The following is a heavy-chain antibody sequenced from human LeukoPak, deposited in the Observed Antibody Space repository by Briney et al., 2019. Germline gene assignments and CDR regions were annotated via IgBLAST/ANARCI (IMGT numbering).Heavy chain of an antibody. CDR3: ARQSGPYSSRWFDY. J-gene: IGHJ4*02. Sequence: PSDTLSLTCTVSGGSIGSSSFFWGWIRQPPGKGLEWVGSTYYYSGRTDYNPSLQSRVTISADTSKNQFSLMVTSVTATDTAVYYCARQSGPYSSRWFDYWGQGSLVIVSS. CDR1: GGSIGSSSFF. D-gene: IGHD6-13*01. V-gene: IGHV4-39*01. CDR2: TYYYSGRT.